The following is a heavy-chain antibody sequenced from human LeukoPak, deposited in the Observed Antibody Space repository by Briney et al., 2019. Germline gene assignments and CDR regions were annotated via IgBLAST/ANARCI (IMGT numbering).Heavy chain of an antibody. D-gene: IGHD6-19*01. V-gene: IGHV1-69*13. CDR3: ARVSAVAGTAYLSMLEDYFDY. J-gene: IGHJ4*02. Sequence: SVKVSCKASGGTFSSYAISWVRQAPGQGLEWMGGIIPIFGTANYAQKFRGRVTITAGESTSTAYMELSSLRSEDTAVYYCARVSAVAGTAYLSMLEDYFDYWGQGTLVTVSS. CDR2: IIPIFGTA. CDR1: GGTFSSYA.